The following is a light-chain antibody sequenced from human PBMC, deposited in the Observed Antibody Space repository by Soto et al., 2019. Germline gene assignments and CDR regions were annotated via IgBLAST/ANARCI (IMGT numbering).Light chain of an antibody. Sequence: EIVVTQSPGTLSLSPGERATLSCRASQSVSSSYLAWYQQKPGQAPRLLIYGASSRATGIPDRFSGSGSGTDFTLTISRLEPEDFAVYYSQQYGSSTWTFGQGTKV. CDR2: GAS. J-gene: IGKJ1*01. CDR1: QSVSSSY. CDR3: QQYGSSTWT. V-gene: IGKV3-20*01.